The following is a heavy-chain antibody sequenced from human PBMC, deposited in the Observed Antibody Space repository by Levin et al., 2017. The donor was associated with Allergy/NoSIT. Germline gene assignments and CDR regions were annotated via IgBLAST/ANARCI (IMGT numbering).Heavy chain of an antibody. V-gene: IGHV4-61*01. Sequence: ASQTLSLTCTVSGDSVSSSTFFWSWIRQPPGKGPEWIGYLYNGGTTSYNPSLRSRVTISLDTSKNQFSLRLSSVTAADTAIYYCARDGHAYGRWYFDVWGRGTLVTVSS. CDR1: GDSVSSSTFF. D-gene: IGHD4-17*01. CDR2: LYNGGTT. J-gene: IGHJ2*01. CDR3: ARDGHAYGRWYFDV.